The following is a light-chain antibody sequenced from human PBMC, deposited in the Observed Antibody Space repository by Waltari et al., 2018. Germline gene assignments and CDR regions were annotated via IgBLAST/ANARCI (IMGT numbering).Light chain of an antibody. CDR1: TSHIGSNA. V-gene: IGLV1-44*01. J-gene: IGLJ2*01. Sequence: QSVLPPPPSASETPGQRLTISCSGSTSHIGSNAVHWYQQFPGTAPKLFIYNNNQRPSGVPAGFSGSKSGTSASLAISGLQSEDEADYYCAAWDDSLNGLVFGGGTKLTVL. CDR2: NNN. CDR3: AAWDDSLNGLV.